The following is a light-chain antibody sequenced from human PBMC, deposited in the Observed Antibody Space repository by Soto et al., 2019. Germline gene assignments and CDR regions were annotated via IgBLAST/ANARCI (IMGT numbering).Light chain of an antibody. Sequence: EIVLTQSPGTLSLSPGERATLSCRASQSVSSTYLAWYQQKPGQAPRLLIYGASSRATGIPDRFSGSGSETHFTLTISRLEPEAFAVYYCQQYHNSLRGYTFGQGTKLEIK. J-gene: IGKJ2*01. V-gene: IGKV3-20*01. CDR2: GAS. CDR3: QQYHNSLRGYT. CDR1: QSVSSTY.